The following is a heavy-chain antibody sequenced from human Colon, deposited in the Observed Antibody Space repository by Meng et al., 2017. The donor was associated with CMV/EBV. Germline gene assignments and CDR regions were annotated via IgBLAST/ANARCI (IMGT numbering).Heavy chain of an antibody. CDR2: ISVYHGDT. J-gene: IGHJ3*02. V-gene: IGHV1-18*01. CDR1: GYSFTSYG. CDR3: ARNYCSSVDCNLGDGLNM. Sequence: ASVKVSCKASGYSFTSYGIDWVRQAPGQGLEWMGWISVYHGDTASAQKFQDRVTLTTDTATNTAYMELRGLTSDDTADYYCARNYCSSVDCNLGDGLNMWGQGTRVTVSS. D-gene: IGHD2-2*01.